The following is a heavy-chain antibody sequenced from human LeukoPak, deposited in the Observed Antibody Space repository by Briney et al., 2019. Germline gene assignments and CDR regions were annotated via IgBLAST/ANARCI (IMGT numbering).Heavy chain of an antibody. J-gene: IGHJ4*02. CDR3: ANDVSFLYYFAY. Sequence: GGSLRLSCAASGFTLSSYAMSWVRQARGKGGEWVSAPPPSGCSTSPPASVNARFPTSRPNSKHPPYLQMNSLTAEYPAASYCANDVSFLYYFAYWGQRPLLTVSS. CDR1: GFTLSSYA. D-gene: IGHD1-26*01. V-gene: IGHV3-23*01. CDR2: PPPSGCST.